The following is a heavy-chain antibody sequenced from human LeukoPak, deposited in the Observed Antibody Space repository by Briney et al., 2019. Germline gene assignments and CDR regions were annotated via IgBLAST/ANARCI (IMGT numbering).Heavy chain of an antibody. V-gene: IGHV3-48*04. J-gene: IGHJ4*02. D-gene: IGHD6-13*01. CDR1: GVTFRSYS. CDR2: ISSSSSTI. Sequence: GGSLRLSCAASGVTFRSYSMNWVRQAPGKGLEWVSYISSSSSTIYYADSVKGRFTISRDNAKNSLYLQMNSLRAEDTAVYYCARDHGIAAAGTVSYWGQGTLVTVSS. CDR3: ARDHGIAAAGTVSY.